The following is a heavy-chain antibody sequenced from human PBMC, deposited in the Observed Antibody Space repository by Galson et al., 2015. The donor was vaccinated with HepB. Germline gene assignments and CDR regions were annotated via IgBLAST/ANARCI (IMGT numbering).Heavy chain of an antibody. CDR2: MNPNSGNT. V-gene: IGHV1-8*01. Sequence: SVKVSCKASGYTFTSYDINWVRQATGQGLEWVGWMNPNSGNTDYAQKFQGRVTMTRNTSISTAYMELSSLRSEDTAVYYCARGLVDFWSYYQYYYYMDVWGTGTTVTVSS. CDR1: GYTFTSYD. CDR3: ARGLVDFWSYYQYYYYMDV. D-gene: IGHD3-3*01. J-gene: IGHJ6*03.